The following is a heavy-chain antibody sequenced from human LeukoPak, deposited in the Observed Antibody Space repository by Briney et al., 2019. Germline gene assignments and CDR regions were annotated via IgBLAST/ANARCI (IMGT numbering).Heavy chain of an antibody. J-gene: IGHJ4*02. Sequence: PGGSLRLSCAASGLVFGKYAMAWVRQAPGKGLECVSIISDDSSFTYYLDSVKGRSTIFRDNSEDTLYLQMNSLRAEDTAVYYCVRDPSGSGFAFDSWGQGALVTVSS. CDR3: VRDPSGSGFAFDS. V-gene: IGHV3-23*01. CDR2: ISDDSSFT. CDR1: GLVFGKYA. D-gene: IGHD1-1*01.